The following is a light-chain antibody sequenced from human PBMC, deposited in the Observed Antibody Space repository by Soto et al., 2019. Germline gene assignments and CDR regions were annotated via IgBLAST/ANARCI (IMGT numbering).Light chain of an antibody. Sequence: DIVMTQSPDSLAVSLGERATINCKSSQSVLYSSNNKNYLAWYQQKPGQPPKLLIYWASTRESGVPDRFSGSGSGTDFTFTISSLQPEDIATYYCQPEIGQGTKVDIK. CDR3: QPE. V-gene: IGKV4-1*01. J-gene: IGKJ1*01. CDR2: WAS. CDR1: QSVLYSSNNKNY.